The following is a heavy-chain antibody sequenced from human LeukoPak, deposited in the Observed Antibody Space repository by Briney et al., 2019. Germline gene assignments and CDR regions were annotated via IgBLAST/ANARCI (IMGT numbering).Heavy chain of an antibody. CDR2: ISSDGSDK. D-gene: IGHD1-14*01. J-gene: IGHJ4*02. CDR3: VRDGDSTNRSHDY. V-gene: IGHV3-30-3*01. Sequence: GGSLRLSCVGSGFTFNYYAMHWVRQTPGKGLEWVSFISSDGSDKVYTDSVKGRFTISRDNSKNTLYLQMSSLSTEDTAIYYCVRDGDSTNRSHDYWGQGTQVTVSS. CDR1: GFTFNYYA.